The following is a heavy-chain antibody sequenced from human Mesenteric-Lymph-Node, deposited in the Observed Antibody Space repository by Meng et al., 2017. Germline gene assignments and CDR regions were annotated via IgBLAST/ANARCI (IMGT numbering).Heavy chain of an antibody. CDR1: GFTFSSYA. J-gene: IGHJ4*02. CDR2: ISYDGSNK. Sequence: GESLKISCAASGFTFSSYAMHWVRQAPGKGLEWVAVISYDGSNKYYADSVKGRFTISRDNSKNTLYLQMNSRRADDTAVYYCALSITVTTDYWGQGTLVTVSS. D-gene: IGHD4-17*01. V-gene: IGHV3-30*04. CDR3: ALSITVTTDY.